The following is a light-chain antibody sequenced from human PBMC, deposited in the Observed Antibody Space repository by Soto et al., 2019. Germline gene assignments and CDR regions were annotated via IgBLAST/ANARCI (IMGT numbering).Light chain of an antibody. V-gene: IGLV7-43*01. J-gene: IGLJ2*01. CDR1: TGAVTSGYY. Sequence: QAVVTQETSLTVSPGGTVTLTCASSTGAVTSGYYPNWFQQKPGQAPRTLIYGTDNKHSWTPARFSGSLLGDKAALTLSGVQPEDEADYYCLVYYGGAPVFGGGTQLTVL. CDR2: GTD. CDR3: LVYYGGAPV.